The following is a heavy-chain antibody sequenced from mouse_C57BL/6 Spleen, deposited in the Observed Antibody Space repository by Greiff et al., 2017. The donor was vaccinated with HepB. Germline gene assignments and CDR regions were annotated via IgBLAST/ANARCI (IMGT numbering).Heavy chain of an antibody. J-gene: IGHJ2*01. D-gene: IGHD1-1*01. CDR1: GYAFSSSW. CDR2: IYPGDGDT. Sequence: VQLQESGPELVKPGASVKISCKASGYAFSSSWMNWVKQRPGKGLEWIGRIYPGDGDTNYNGKFKGKATLTADKSSSTAYMQLSSLTSEDSAVYFCARPGSGYYFDYWGQGTTLTVSS. V-gene: IGHV1-82*01. CDR3: ARPGSGYYFDY.